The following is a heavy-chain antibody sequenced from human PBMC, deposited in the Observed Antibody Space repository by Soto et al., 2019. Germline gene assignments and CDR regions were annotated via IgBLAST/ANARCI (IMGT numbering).Heavy chain of an antibody. V-gene: IGHV4-38-2*01. CDR1: GYSISSGYY. J-gene: IGHJ5*02. Sequence: SDTLSLTCGASGYSISSGYYWRWIRQPPGKGLEWICTMYHSGSTYYNPSLKSRVTISVDTFNNQFSLNLRSVTAADTALYYCARAYGSGSYDCFDPWGQGTQVTVSS. CDR3: ARAYGSGSYDCFDP. CDR2: MYHSGST. D-gene: IGHD3-10*01.